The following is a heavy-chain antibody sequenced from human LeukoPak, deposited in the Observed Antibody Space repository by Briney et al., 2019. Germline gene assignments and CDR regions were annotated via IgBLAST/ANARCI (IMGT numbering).Heavy chain of an antibody. J-gene: IGHJ4*02. Sequence: ASVKVSCKASGGTFSSYAISWVRQAPGQGLEWMGGIIPIFGTANYAQKFQGRVTITADESTSTAYMELSSLRSEDTAVYYCARGSFDGGNWALDYWGQGTLVTVSS. D-gene: IGHD4-23*01. V-gene: IGHV1-69*13. CDR3: ARGSFDGGNWALDY. CDR2: IIPIFGTA. CDR1: GGTFSSYA.